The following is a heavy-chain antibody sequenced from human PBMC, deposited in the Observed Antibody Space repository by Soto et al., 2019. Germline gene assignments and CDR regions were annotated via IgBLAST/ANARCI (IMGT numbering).Heavy chain of an antibody. CDR1: GFTFSSYG. CDR3: AKDLTPKPHILTGYVLDY. CDR2: ISYDGSNK. Sequence: GGSLRLSCAASGFTFSSYGMHWVRQAPGKGLEWVAVISYDGSNKYYADSVKGRFTISRDNSKNTLYLQMNSLRAEDTAVYYCAKDLTPKPHILTGYVLDYWGQGTLVTVSS. V-gene: IGHV3-30*18. J-gene: IGHJ4*02. D-gene: IGHD3-9*01.